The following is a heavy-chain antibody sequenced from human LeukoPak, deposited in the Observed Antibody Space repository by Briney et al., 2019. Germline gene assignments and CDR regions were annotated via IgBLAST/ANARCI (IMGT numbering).Heavy chain of an antibody. Sequence: ASVKVSCKASGYTFIGYYMHWVRQAPGQGLEWMGWINPNSGSANYAQKFQGRVTMTRDTSSSTAYMELSRLRVDDTAVYYCVRDDYVWGSSRINWFDPWGQGTLVTVSS. D-gene: IGHD3-16*01. CDR1: GYTFIGYY. J-gene: IGHJ5*02. CDR3: VRDDYVWGSSRINWFDP. CDR2: INPNSGSA. V-gene: IGHV1-2*02.